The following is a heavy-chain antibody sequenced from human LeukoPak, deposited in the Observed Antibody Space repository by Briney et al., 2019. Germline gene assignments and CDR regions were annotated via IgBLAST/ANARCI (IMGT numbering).Heavy chain of an antibody. D-gene: IGHD6-13*01. CDR1: GFTFSSYG. CDR3: ASTSSWWNY. CDR2: IRYDGNNK. Sequence: GGSLRLSCAASGFTFSSYGMHWVRQAPGKGLEWVAFIRYDGNNKYYADSVKGRFTISRDNAKNSLYLQMNSLRAEDTAVYYCASTSSWWNYWGQGTLVTVSS. J-gene: IGHJ4*02. V-gene: IGHV3-30*02.